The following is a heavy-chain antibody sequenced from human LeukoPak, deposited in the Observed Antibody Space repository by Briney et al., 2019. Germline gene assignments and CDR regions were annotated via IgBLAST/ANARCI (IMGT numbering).Heavy chain of an antibody. CDR1: GGSISSSSYY. D-gene: IGHD2-8*01. CDR3: ARGRRVLMVYAMRKGDAGRQFFDY. Sequence: SETLSLTCTVSGGSISSSSYYWGWIRQPPGKGLEWIGEINHSGSTNYNPSLKSRVTISVDTSKNQFSLKLSSVTAADTAVYYCARGRRVLMVYAMRKGDAGRQFFDYWGQGTLVTVSS. J-gene: IGHJ4*02. CDR2: INHSGST. V-gene: IGHV4-39*07.